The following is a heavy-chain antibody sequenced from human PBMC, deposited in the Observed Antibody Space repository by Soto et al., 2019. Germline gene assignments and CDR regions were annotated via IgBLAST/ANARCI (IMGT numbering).Heavy chain of an antibody. CDR2: IYWDDEK. J-gene: IGHJ2*01. CDR3: AHRECSGADGYSRCYFGL. D-gene: IGHD2-15*01. Sequence: QITLKESGPPLVKPTQTLTLTCTFSGFSLTTGGVAVGWIRQPPGKALEWLALIYWDDEKRYSPSLKSRLSTTQXPXXXQXILTMTNMDPVDTATYYCAHRECSGADGYSRCYFGLWARGTLVTVSS. V-gene: IGHV2-5*02. CDR1: GFSLTTGGVA.